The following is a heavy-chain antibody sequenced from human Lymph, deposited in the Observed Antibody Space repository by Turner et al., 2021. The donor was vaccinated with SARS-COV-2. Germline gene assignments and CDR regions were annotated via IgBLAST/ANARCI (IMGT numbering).Heavy chain of an antibody. CDR1: GIIVSRNY. D-gene: IGHD6-13*01. V-gene: IGHV3-53*02. CDR2: IYSGGTT. CDR3: AKDLGTYGMDV. Sequence: EVQLVETGGGLIQPGGSLRLSCAASGIIVSRNYMNWVRQAPGKGLGWVSVIYSGGTTYYADPVKGRFTISRDNSKNTLYLQMNSLRVEDTAVYYCAKDLGTYGMDVWGQGTTVTVSS. J-gene: IGHJ6*02.